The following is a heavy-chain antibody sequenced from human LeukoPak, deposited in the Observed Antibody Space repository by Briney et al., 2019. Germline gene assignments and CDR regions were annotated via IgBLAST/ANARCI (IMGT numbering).Heavy chain of an antibody. CDR3: GKGPGYSVYDNLPHH. CDR1: GFRFSSYG. D-gene: IGHD5/OR15-5a*01. CDR2: ISDDGSKI. J-gene: IGHJ5*02. Sequence: GGSLRLSCAVSGFRFSSYGMHWVRQAPGKGLEWVAVISDDGSKIYYEDSVKGRFTISSDNSKNTLNLQMDSLRADDTAVYYCGKGPGYSVYDNLPHHWGQGTLVTVSS. V-gene: IGHV3-30*18.